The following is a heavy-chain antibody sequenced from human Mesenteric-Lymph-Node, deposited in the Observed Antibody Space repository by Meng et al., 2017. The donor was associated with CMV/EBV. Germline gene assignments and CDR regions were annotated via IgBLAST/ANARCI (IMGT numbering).Heavy chain of an antibody. CDR2: IKQDGSEK. Sequence: GESLKISCAASGFTFSSYWMSWVRQAPGKGLEWVANIKQDGSEKYYVDSVKGRFTISRDNSKHTLYLQMNSLRTEDTALYYCARGSGSGSYYNDVYYYYYGLDVWGQGTTVTVSS. V-gene: IGHV3-7*01. J-gene: IGHJ6*02. CDR3: ARGSGSGSYYNDVYYYYYGLDV. D-gene: IGHD3-10*01. CDR1: GFTFSSYW.